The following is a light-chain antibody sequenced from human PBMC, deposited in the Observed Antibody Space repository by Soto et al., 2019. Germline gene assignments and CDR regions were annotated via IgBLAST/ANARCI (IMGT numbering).Light chain of an antibody. CDR3: QQYGSSPT. CDR1: QSVSSSY. V-gene: IGKV3-20*01. Sequence: EIVLTQSPGTLSLSPGERATLSCRASQSVSSSYLAWYQQKPGQDPRLLIYGASSRATGIPDRFSGSGSGTDFTLTISRLEPEDFAVYYCQQYGSSPTFGGGPKVEIK. CDR2: GAS. J-gene: IGKJ4*01.